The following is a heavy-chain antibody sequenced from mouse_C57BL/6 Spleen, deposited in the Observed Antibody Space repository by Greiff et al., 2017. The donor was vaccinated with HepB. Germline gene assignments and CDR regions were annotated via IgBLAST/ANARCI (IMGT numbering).Heavy chain of an antibody. CDR2: SRNKANDYTT. D-gene: IGHD1-1*01. Sequence: EVKLVESGGGLVQSGRSLRLSCATSGFTFSDFYMEWVRQAPGKGLEWIAASRNKANDYTTEYSASVKGRFIVSRDTSQSILYLQMNALRAEDTAIYYCARDAILPYAMDYWGQGTSVTVSS. V-gene: IGHV7-1*01. J-gene: IGHJ4*01. CDR1: GFTFSDFY. CDR3: ARDAILPYAMDY.